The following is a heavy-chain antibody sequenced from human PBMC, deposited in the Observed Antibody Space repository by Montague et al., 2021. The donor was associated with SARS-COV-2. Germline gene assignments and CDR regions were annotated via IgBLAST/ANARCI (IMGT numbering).Heavy chain of an antibody. CDR2: IYYSGST. V-gene: IGHV4-59*01. Sequence: SETLSLTCTVSGGSISSYYWSWIRQPPGKGLEWIGYIYYSGSTNYNPSLKSRVTISVDTSKNQFSLKLSSVTAADTAVYYCARWGLYGGNPGDGAFDIWGRGTMVTVSS. J-gene: IGHJ3*02. CDR3: ARWGLYGGNPGDGAFDI. D-gene: IGHD4-23*01. CDR1: GGSISSYY.